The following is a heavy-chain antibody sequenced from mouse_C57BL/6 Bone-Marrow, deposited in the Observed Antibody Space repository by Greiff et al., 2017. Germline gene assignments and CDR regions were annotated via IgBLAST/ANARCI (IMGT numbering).Heavy chain of an antibody. D-gene: IGHD2-3*01. V-gene: IGHV1-26*01. Sequence: EVQLQQSGPELVKPGASVKISCKASGYTFTDYYMNWVKQSHGKSLEWIGDINPNNGGTSYNQKFKGKATLTVDKSSSTAYMELLSLTSEDSAVYYCARGGWDYQDAIDYWGQGTSVTVSS. CDR3: ARGGWDYQDAIDY. CDR2: INPNNGGT. CDR1: GYTFTDYY. J-gene: IGHJ4*01.